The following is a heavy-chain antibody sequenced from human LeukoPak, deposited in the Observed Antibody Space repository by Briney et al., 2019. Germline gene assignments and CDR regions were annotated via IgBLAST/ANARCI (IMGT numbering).Heavy chain of an antibody. CDR1: GGSISSYY. D-gene: IGHD5-24*01. CDR3: ARGGGYNFVDY. V-gene: IGHV4-4*07. J-gene: IGHJ4*02. Sequence: SETLSLTCTVSGGSISSYYWSWIRQPAGKGLEWIGRIYTSGSTHYNPSLKSRVTMSVDTSNNQFSLDMTSVTAADTAIYYCARGGGYNFVDYWGQGTLVTVSS. CDR2: IYTSGST.